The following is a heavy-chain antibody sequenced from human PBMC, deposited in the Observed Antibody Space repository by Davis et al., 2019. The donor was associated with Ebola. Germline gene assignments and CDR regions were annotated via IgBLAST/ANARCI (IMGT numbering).Heavy chain of an antibody. CDR2: IYYSGST. J-gene: IGHJ3*02. Sequence: PSETLSLTCTVSGGSISSYYWSWIRQPPGKGLEWIGYIYYSGSTNYNPSLKSRVTISVDTSKNQFSLKLSSVTAADTAVYYCASPKTYYYDSSGYHDAFDIWGQGTMVTVSS. D-gene: IGHD3-22*01. CDR1: GGSISSYY. V-gene: IGHV4-59*08. CDR3: ASPKTYYYDSSGYHDAFDI.